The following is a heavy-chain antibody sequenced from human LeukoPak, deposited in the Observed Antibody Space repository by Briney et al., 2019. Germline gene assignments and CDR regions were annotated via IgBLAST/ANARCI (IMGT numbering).Heavy chain of an antibody. CDR2: ISAGGGST. V-gene: IGHV3-23*01. Sequence: GGSLRLSCAASGFTFSSYAMSWVRQAPGKGLEWVSSISAGGGSTYYADSVKGRFTISRDNSKNTLYLQMNGLRAEDTAVYYCAKVLTGSQDYWGQGTLVTVSS. D-gene: IGHD7-27*01. CDR1: GFTFSSYA. CDR3: AKVLTGSQDY. J-gene: IGHJ4*02.